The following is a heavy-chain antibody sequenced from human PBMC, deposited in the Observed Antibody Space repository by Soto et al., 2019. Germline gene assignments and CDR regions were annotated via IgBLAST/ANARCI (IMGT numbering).Heavy chain of an antibody. CDR3: VRRHVSATGIDWFDP. J-gene: IGHJ5*02. CDR1: GYTFTSYG. V-gene: IGHV1-3*01. CDR2: INAANGDT. Sequence: ASVKVSCKASGYTFTSYGIHWVRQAPGQRLEWMGWINAANGDTKYSPKFQGRVTITRDTSASTAYMELSSLRSEGTAVYYCVRRHVSATGIDWFDPWGQGTLVTVSS. D-gene: IGHD6-13*01.